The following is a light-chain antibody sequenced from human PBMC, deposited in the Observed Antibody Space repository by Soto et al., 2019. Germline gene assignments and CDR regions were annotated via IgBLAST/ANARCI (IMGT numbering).Light chain of an antibody. CDR1: ETISTW. CDR2: DAS. CDR3: QQTYSTFVS. Sequence: IERTRVPPRLCVALGGRRIIKRKASETISTWMAWYQQKPGKAPNLLIYDASSLQSGVPSRFSGSGSGTYFTLTISSLQPEDFGTYYCQQTYSTFVSLGGGTKVDIK. V-gene: IGKV1-5*01. J-gene: IGKJ4*01.